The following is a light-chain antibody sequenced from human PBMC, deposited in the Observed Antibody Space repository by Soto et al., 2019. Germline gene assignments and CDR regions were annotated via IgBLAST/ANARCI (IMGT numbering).Light chain of an antibody. J-gene: IGKJ1*01. CDR3: QQYCSSPWT. Sequence: EIVLTQSPGTLSLSPGERATLSCRASQSVSSSYLAWYQQKPGQAPRLLIYGASSRATGIPDRFSGSGSGTDFTSAISRLEPEDWAVYDGQQYCSSPWTFGQGTKVEIK. CDR1: QSVSSSY. V-gene: IGKV3-20*01. CDR2: GAS.